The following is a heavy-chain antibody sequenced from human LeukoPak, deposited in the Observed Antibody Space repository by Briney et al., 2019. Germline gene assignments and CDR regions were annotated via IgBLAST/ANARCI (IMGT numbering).Heavy chain of an antibody. CDR1: GFTFSDSF. V-gene: IGHV3-11*01. Sequence: GGSLRLSCAASGFTFSDSFMSWIRQAPGKGLEWASYISGSGSTIYYPDSVKGRFTISRDNAKKSLYLQMSSLRAEDTAVYYCARVGYHGSGSFDYWGQGTLVTVSS. CDR3: ARVGYHGSGSFDY. J-gene: IGHJ4*02. CDR2: ISGSGSTI. D-gene: IGHD3-10*01.